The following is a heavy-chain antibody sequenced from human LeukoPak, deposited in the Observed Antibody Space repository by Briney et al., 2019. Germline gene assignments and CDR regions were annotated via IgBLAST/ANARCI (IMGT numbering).Heavy chain of an antibody. CDR1: GFTFDDYG. CDR2: INWNGGST. D-gene: IGHD1-26*01. V-gene: IGHV3-20*04. Sequence: GGSLRLSCAASGFTFDDYGMSWVRQAPGKGLEWVSGINWNGGSTGYADSVKGRFTISRDNAKNSLYLQMNSLRAEDTALYYCARRSLEGATRNPYYFDYWGQGTLVTVSS. J-gene: IGHJ4*02. CDR3: ARRSLEGATRNPYYFDY.